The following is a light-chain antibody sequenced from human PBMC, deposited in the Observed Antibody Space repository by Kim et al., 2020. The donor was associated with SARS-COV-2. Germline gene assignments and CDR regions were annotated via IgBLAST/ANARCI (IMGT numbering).Light chain of an antibody. CDR3: QAWDSSTGGV. Sequence: SPGQTASITCSGDKLGDKYACWYQQKPGQSPVLVIYQDRKRPSGIPGRFSGSNSGNTATLTISGTQAMDEADYYCQAWDSSTGGVFGGGTKVTVL. CDR2: QDR. V-gene: IGLV3-1*01. CDR1: KLGDKY. J-gene: IGLJ2*01.